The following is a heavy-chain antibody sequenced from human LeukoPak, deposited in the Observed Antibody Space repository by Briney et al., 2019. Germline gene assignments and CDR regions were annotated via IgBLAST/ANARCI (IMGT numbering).Heavy chain of an antibody. CDR2: TSYDESNR. CDR3: ARGNIVGVPMDV. D-gene: IGHD1-26*01. J-gene: IGHJ6*03. Sequence: GTSLRLSCVASGFTFNTFAMHWVRQAPGKGLEWVALTSYDESNRGYADSVKGRFTISRDNSRDTLYLQMNNLRVEDTAVYYCARGNIVGVPMDVWGKGTTVTVSS. V-gene: IGHV3-30-3*01. CDR1: GFTFNTFA.